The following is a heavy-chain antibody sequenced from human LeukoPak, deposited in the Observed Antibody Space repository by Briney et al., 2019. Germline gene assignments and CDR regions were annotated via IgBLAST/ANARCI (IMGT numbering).Heavy chain of an antibody. CDR1: GFTFSSYA. J-gene: IGHJ4*02. D-gene: IGHD2-21*01. CDR2: ISGSGGST. Sequence: GGSLRLSCAASGFTFSSYAMSWVRQAPGKGLEWVSAISGSGGSTYYADSVKGRFTISRDNSKNTLYLQMNSLRAEDTAVYYCARDPLGDSTYYFDYWGQGTLVTVSS. CDR3: ARDPLGDSTYYFDY. V-gene: IGHV3-23*01.